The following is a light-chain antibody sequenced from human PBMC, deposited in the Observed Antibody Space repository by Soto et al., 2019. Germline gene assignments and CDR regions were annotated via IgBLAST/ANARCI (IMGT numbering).Light chain of an antibody. V-gene: IGKV3-20*01. CDR3: QQYGSSPSWT. CDR2: GAS. Sequence: EIVLTQSPGTLSLSPGERATLSCRASQSISSTYFAWYQQRPGQAPRLLIYGASSRATGIPDRFSGSGSVTDFTLTISRLEPEDFAVYYCQQYGSSPSWTFGQGTKVEIK. J-gene: IGKJ1*01. CDR1: QSISSTY.